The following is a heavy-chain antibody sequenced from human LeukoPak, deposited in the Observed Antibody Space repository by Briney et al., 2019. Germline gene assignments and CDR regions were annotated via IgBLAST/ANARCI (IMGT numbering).Heavy chain of an antibody. Sequence: GGSLRLSCAASGFTFSSYWMSWVRQAPGKGLKWVANIKQDGSEKYYVDSVKGRFTISRDNAKNSLYLQMNSLRAEDTAVYYCARDRKSTMVRGVWRLGNKPTYFDYWGQGTLVTVSS. CDR1: GFTFSSYW. V-gene: IGHV3-7*01. J-gene: IGHJ4*02. CDR2: IKQDGSEK. D-gene: IGHD3-10*01. CDR3: ARDRKSTMVRGVWRLGNKPTYFDY.